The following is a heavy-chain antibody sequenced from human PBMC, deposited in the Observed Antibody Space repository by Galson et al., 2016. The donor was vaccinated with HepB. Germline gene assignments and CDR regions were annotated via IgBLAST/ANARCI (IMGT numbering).Heavy chain of an antibody. D-gene: IGHD1-26*01. CDR1: GYTFTTYG. CDR2: ISAYNGNT. CDR3: ASGIVGANADFDY. Sequence: SVKVSCKASGYTFTTYGINWVRQAPGQGLEWMGWISAYNGNTNYAQKVQGRVTMSTDTSTNTAYMELRSLRSDDTAVYYLASGIVGANADFDYWGQGTLVTVSS. V-gene: IGHV1-18*01. J-gene: IGHJ4*02.